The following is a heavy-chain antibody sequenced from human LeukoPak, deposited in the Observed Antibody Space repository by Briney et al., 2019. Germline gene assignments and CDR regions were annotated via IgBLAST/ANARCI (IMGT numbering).Heavy chain of an antibody. CDR2: IYSGGST. Sequence: PGGSLRLSCAASGFTFSSYAMSWVRQAPGKGLEWVSVIYSGGSTYYADSVKGRFTISRDNSKNTLYLQMNSLRAEDTAVYYCATDSSGYWGQGTLVTVSS. CDR3: ATDSSGY. V-gene: IGHV3-53*01. J-gene: IGHJ4*02. CDR1: GFTFSSYA. D-gene: IGHD3-22*01.